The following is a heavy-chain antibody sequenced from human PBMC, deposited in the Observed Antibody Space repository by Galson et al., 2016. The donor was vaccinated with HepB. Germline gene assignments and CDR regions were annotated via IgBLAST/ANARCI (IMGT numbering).Heavy chain of an antibody. CDR3: ARNDIVGATVDY. Sequence: SVKVSCKASGYTFTSYAIHWVRQAPGQRLEWMGRINAANGNTKYSQKFQGRVTITRDTSASTGYMELSSLRSEDTAVYYGARNDIVGATVDYWGQGTLVTASS. CDR2: INAANGNT. V-gene: IGHV1-3*01. CDR1: GYTFTSYA. J-gene: IGHJ4*02. D-gene: IGHD1-26*01.